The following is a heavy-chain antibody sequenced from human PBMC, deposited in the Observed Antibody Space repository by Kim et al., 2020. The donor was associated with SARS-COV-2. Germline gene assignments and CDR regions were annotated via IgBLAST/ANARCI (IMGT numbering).Heavy chain of an antibody. V-gene: IGHV3-7*03. D-gene: IGHD6-19*01. J-gene: IGHJ6*02. CDR2: IKQDGSEK. CDR3: ARDSSGDTFNYYYGMDV. CDR1: KFTFSSYW. Sequence: GGSLRLSCAASKFTFSSYWMTWVRQPPGKGLEWVANIKQDGSEKYYVDSVKGRFTISRDDTKNSLYLQMNSLRAEDTAVYYCARDSSGDTFNYYYGMDVWGQGTTVTVSS.